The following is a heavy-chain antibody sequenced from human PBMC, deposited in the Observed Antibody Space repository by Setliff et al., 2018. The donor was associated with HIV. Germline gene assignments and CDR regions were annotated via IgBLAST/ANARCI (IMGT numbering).Heavy chain of an antibody. CDR1: GYSISIGYY. Sequence: SETLSLTCAVSGYSISIGYYWGWIRQPPGKGLEWIGNIYNSGITFKNPSLKSRVSISVDRSGNQFSLRLTSVTAADTAVYYCATCRHRPSNWFDPWGQGTVVTVSS. CDR3: ATCRHRPSNWFDP. V-gene: IGHV4-38-2*01. CDR2: IYNSGIT. J-gene: IGHJ5*02.